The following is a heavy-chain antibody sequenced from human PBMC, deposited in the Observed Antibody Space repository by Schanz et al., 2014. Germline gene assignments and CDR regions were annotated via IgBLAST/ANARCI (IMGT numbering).Heavy chain of an antibody. Sequence: VQLVESGGGLVQPGGSLRLSCAASGFTFSSYAMSWVRQAPGKGLEWVSALSEGGGGTHYADSVRGRFTISSDSSKNALYLQMSSLRADDTAVYYCAKAADWPVTRFDPWGEGTLVTGSS. CDR3: AKAADWPVTRFDP. J-gene: IGHJ5*02. CDR1: GFTFSSYA. CDR2: LSEGGGGT. D-gene: IGHD3-9*01. V-gene: IGHV3-23*04.